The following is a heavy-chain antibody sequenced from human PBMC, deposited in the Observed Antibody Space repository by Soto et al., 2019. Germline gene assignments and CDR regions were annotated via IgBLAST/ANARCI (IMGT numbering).Heavy chain of an antibody. D-gene: IGHD6-19*01. CDR1: GFTFSSYA. V-gene: IGHV3-23*01. Sequence: PGGSLRLSCAASGFTFSSYAMSWVRQAPGKGLEWVSVISGSGGSTYYADSVKGRFTISRDNSRNTLYLQMNSLRAEGTAVYYCAKCSPMYSSRLKSYYFDYWVQGTLVIVSS. CDR3: AKCSPMYSSRLKSYYFDY. CDR2: ISGSGGST. J-gene: IGHJ4*02.